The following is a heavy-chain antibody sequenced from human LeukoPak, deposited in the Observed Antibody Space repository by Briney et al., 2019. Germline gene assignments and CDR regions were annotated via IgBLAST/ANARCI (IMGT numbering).Heavy chain of an antibody. CDR3: ARITNYYYYMDV. CDR1: GGSFSGYY. J-gene: IGHJ6*03. CDR2: INHSGST. D-gene: IGHD1-1*01. V-gene: IGHV4-34*01. Sequence: KPSESLSLTCAVYGGSFSGYYWSWIRQPPGKGLEWIGEINHSGSTNYNPSLKSRVTISVDTSKNQFSLKLSSVTAADTAVYYCARITNYYYYMDVWGKGTTVTVSS.